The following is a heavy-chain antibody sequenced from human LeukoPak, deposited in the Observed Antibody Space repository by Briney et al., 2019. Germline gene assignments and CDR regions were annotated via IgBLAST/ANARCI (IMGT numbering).Heavy chain of an antibody. CDR2: IYYSGST. V-gene: IGHV4-59*01. Sequence: PSETLSLTCTVSGGSISSYYWSWIRQPPGKGLEWIGYIYYSGSTNYNPSLKSRVTISVDTSKNQFSLKLSSVTAADTAVYYCARTSYYYDSSGLLGWYFDLWGRGTLVTVSS. CDR3: ARTSYYYDSSGLLGWYFDL. J-gene: IGHJ2*01. CDR1: GGSISSYY. D-gene: IGHD3-22*01.